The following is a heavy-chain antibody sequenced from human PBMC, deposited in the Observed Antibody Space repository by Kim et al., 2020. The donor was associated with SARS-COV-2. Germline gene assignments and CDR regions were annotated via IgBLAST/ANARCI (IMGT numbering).Heavy chain of an antibody. J-gene: IGHJ4*02. Sequence: GGSLRLSCATSGFTFDDYAIQWVRQVPGKGLEWVSLISRDGGEIKYADSVKGRFTNSRDNSKKSVYLQMNSLRSEDSALYYCVRGHQWLIKNWGQGTQVTVSS. V-gene: IGHV3-43*02. CDR1: GFTFDDYA. CDR3: VRGHQWLIKN. CDR2: ISRDGGEI. D-gene: IGHD6-19*01.